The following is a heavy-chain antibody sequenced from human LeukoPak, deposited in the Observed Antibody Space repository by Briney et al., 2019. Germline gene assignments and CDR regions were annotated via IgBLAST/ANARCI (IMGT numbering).Heavy chain of an antibody. V-gene: IGHV3-23*01. CDR3: AKRPSGGSARESPFDV. CDR2: ISGTGSTT. CDR1: GITFSNYA. D-gene: IGHD3-10*01. Sequence: GGSLRLSCAASGITFSNYAMSWVRQAPERGLEWVSTISGTGSTTFYSDSVEGRFTISRDNSDNTLFLQMDSLRADDTALYYCAKRPSGGSARESPFDVWGQGTMVVVSS. J-gene: IGHJ3*01.